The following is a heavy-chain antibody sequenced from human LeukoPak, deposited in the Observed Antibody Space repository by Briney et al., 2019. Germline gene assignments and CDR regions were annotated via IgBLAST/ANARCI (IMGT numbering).Heavy chain of an antibody. CDR3: ARAPYSGSYLDV. CDR2: VSSSSSYI. CDR1: GFTFSSYG. V-gene: IGHV3-21*01. Sequence: GGSLRLSCAASGFTFSSYGMHWVRQAPGKGLEWVSSVSSSSSYIYYADSVKGRFTTSRDNAKNSLYLQMNSLRAEDTAVYYCARAPYSGSYLDVWGQGTTVTVSS. J-gene: IGHJ6*02. D-gene: IGHD1-26*01.